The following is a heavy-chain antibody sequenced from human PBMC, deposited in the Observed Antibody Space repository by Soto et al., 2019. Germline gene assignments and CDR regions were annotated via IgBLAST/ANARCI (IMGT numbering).Heavy chain of an antibody. Sequence: HVQLQESGPGPVTPSQTLSLSCPVSGVSITSGSYYWTWVRQSPGQGLEWIGYRYYSGNTYYNPSLNGRAAIPVDTSNNQFALKLTSVTAADTAVYYCARGGYDTSGQTFIGWGPDCWGQGTLVTVSS. J-gene: IGHJ4*02. V-gene: IGHV4-30-4*01. D-gene: IGHD3-22*01. CDR2: RYYSGNT. CDR1: GVSITSGSYY. CDR3: ARGGYDTSGQTFIGWGPDC.